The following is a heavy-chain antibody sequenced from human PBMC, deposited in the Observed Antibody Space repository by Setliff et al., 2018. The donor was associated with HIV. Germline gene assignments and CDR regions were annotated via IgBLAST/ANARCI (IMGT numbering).Heavy chain of an antibody. CDR1: GYLFTGYY. J-gene: IGHJ6*03. Sequence: ASVKVSCKASGYLFTGYYMHWVRQAPGQGLEWMGWINVNSGGTKYAQSFQDRVAMTTETATSTAYMELNNLKFEDTAVYYCARARRDSYDSGRRNHYYIDVWGKGTTVTVSS. CDR2: INVNSGGT. CDR3: ARARRDSYDSGRRNHYYIDV. V-gene: IGHV1-2*02. D-gene: IGHD1-26*01.